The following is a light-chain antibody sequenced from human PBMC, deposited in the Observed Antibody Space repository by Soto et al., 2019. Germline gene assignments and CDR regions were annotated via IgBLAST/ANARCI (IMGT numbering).Light chain of an antibody. CDR3: QQYNSYSRT. CDR2: KAS. CDR1: QSISSW. Sequence: DLQMTQSPSTLSASVGDRVTITCRASQSISSWLAWYQQRPGKAPNLLIHKASSLESGVPSRFSGSGSGTEFTLTISSLQPDDFATYYCQQYNSYSRTFGQGTKVEIK. J-gene: IGKJ1*01. V-gene: IGKV1-5*03.